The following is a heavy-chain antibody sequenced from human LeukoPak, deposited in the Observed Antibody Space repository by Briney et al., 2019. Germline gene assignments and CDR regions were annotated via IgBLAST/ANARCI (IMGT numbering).Heavy chain of an antibody. D-gene: IGHD3-10*01. CDR3: ARGFYGSGSTGYYYYYHMDV. V-gene: IGHV4-59*08. CDR1: GGSISSYY. CDR2: IYYSGST. Sequence: SETLSLTCTVSGGSISSYYWSWIRQPPGKGLEWIGYIYYSGSTNYNPSLKSRVTISVDTSKNQFSLKLSSVTAADTAVYYCARGFYGSGSTGYYYYYHMDVWGKGTTVTVSS. J-gene: IGHJ6*03.